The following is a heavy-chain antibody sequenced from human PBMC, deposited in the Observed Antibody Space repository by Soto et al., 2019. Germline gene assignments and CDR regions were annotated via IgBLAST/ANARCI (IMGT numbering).Heavy chain of an antibody. CDR2: ISYDGSNK. CDR3: ARGRWADSMGRFDY. J-gene: IGHJ4*02. Sequence: QVQLVESGGGVVQPGRSLRLSCAASGFTFSSYAMHWVRKAPGKGLEWVAVISYDGSNKYYADSVKGRFTISRDNSKNTLYLQMNSLRAEDTAVYYCARGRWADSMGRFDYWGQGTLVTVSS. CDR1: GFTFSSYA. V-gene: IGHV3-30-3*01. D-gene: IGHD3-10*01.